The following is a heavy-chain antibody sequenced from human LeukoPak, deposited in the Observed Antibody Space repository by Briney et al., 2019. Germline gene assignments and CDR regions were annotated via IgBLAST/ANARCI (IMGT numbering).Heavy chain of an antibody. V-gene: IGHV1-18*01. CDR1: GYTFTSYG. CDR2: ISAYNGNT. J-gene: IGHJ5*02. D-gene: IGHD6-13*01. Sequence: ASVKVSCKASGYTFTSYGISWVRQAPGQGLEWMGWISAYNGNTNYAQKLQGRVTMTRDTSTSTVYMELSSLRSEDTAVYYCARGDWQQLVRRAHWFDPWGQGTLVTVSS. CDR3: ARGDWQQLVRRAHWFDP.